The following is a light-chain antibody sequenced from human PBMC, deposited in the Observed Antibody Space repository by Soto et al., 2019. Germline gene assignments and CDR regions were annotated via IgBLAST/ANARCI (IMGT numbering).Light chain of an antibody. CDR1: QSVSGN. V-gene: IGKV3D-15*01. CDR3: QQYNNWPPT. J-gene: IGKJ1*01. Sequence: EIVMTQSPATLSVSPGERATLSCRASQSVSGNLAWYQQQPGQAPRLLIYGASIMATGIPARFSGSGSGTEFTLTISSLQSEDFAVYYCQQYNNWPPTFGQGTKVEIK. CDR2: GAS.